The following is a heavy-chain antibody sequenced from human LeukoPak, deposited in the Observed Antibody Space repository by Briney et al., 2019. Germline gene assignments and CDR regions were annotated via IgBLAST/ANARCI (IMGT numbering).Heavy chain of an antibody. CDR3: ARGGTNTSGYSYLLA. CDR2: TRNKATSYTT. J-gene: IGHJ4*02. V-gene: IGHV3-72*01. CDR1: GVTFSDHY. D-gene: IGHD5-18*01. Sequence: GESLKISCAASGVTFSDHYMDSVRQAPGKELEWVGRTRNKATSYTTTYAASVKGSFTISRDDSKNSIYLQMNSLKTAVTAVYYYARGGTNTSGYSYLLAWGKGTLVTVSS.